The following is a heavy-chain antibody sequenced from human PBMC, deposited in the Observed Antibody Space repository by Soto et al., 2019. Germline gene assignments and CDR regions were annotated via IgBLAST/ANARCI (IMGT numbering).Heavy chain of an antibody. CDR3: ARTSRNYWYLDY. D-gene: IGHD2-8*02. CDR1: GFTFSSHS. CDR2: ITGNGGST. Sequence: GGSLRLSCVASGFTFSSHSMNWVRQAPGKGLEYVAAITGNGGSTYYVDSVKGRFTISRDNSKNTLYLQMGSLRTEDMAVYYCARTSRNYWYLDYWGQGIPVTVS. V-gene: IGHV3-64*02. J-gene: IGHJ4*02.